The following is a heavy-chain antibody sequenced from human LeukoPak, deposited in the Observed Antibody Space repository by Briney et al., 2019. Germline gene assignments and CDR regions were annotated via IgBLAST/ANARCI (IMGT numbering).Heavy chain of an antibody. CDR2: IYHSGST. CDR3: ARADYGSGSYYVDAFDI. Sequence: SETLSLTCTVSGDSISSHYWSWIRQPAGKGLEWIGSIYHSGSTYYNPSLKSRVTISVDTSKNQFSLKLSSVTAADTAVYYCARADYGSGSYYVDAFDIWGQGTMVTVSS. J-gene: IGHJ3*02. V-gene: IGHV4-4*07. CDR1: GDSISSHY. D-gene: IGHD3-10*01.